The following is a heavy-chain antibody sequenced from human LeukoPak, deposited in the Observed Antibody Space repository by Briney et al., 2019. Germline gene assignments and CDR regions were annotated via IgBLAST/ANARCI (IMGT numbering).Heavy chain of an antibody. V-gene: IGHV3-53*01. Sequence: GGSLRLSCAASGFTVSSKYMSWVRQAPGKGLEWVSTLYSNGNTYYADSVKGRFTISRDNAQNTLFLQMTSLRVEDTAVYYCAKDMTGPDDSWGPGTLVTVSS. CDR3: AKDMTGPDDS. J-gene: IGHJ4*02. CDR1: GFTVSSKY. CDR2: LYSNGNT. D-gene: IGHD3-16*01.